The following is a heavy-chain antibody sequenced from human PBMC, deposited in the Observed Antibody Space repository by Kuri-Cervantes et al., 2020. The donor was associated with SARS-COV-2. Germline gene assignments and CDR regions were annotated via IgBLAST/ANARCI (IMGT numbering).Heavy chain of an antibody. CDR3: ARDSVKCITIFGVGPCLGNWFDP. CDR2: ISYDGSNK. Sequence: LSLTCAASGFTFSSYAMHWVRQAPGKGLEWVAVISYDGSNKYYADSVKGRFTISRDNSKNTLYLQMNSLRAEDTAVYYCARDSVKCITIFGVGPCLGNWFDPWGQGTLVTVSS. J-gene: IGHJ5*02. D-gene: IGHD3-3*01. CDR1: GFTFSSYA. V-gene: IGHV3-30-3*01.